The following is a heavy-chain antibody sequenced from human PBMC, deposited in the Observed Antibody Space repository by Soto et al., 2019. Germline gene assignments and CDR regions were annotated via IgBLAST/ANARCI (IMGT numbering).Heavy chain of an antibody. Sequence: QVQLVQSGAEVKKPGSSVKVSCKAPGGTFSSYAISWVRQAPGQGLEWMGGIIPIFGTANYAQKFQGRVTITADKSTSTAYMELSSLRSEDTAVYYCARTRITMVRGVSGYYYGMDVWGQGTTVTVSS. CDR2: IIPIFGTA. J-gene: IGHJ6*02. D-gene: IGHD3-10*01. CDR3: ARTRITMVRGVSGYYYGMDV. CDR1: GGTFSSYA. V-gene: IGHV1-69*06.